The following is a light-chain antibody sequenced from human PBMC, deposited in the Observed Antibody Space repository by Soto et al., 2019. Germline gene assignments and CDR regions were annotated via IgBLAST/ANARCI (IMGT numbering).Light chain of an antibody. CDR2: GNM. CDR3: AAWDSSVSGRV. CDR1: RSTIGAGYD. V-gene: IGLV1-40*01. J-gene: IGLJ3*02. Sequence: QSVLTQPPSVSGAPGQRVTIACTGSRSTIGAGYDVHWYQQLPGTAPRLLIYGNMNRPAGVPDRFSGSKSGTSASLTISGLRSEDEADYYCAAWDSSVSGRVFGGGTKLTVL.